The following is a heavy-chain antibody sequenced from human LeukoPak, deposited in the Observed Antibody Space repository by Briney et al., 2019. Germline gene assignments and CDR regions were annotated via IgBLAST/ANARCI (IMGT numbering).Heavy chain of an antibody. J-gene: IGHJ6*02. CDR3: ARGRSILTGYYKQIYYYYGMDV. D-gene: IGHD3-9*01. CDR2: MNPNSGNT. Sequence: ASVKVSCKASGYTLTSYDINWVRQATGQGLEWMGWMNPNSGNTGYAQKFQGRVTMTRNTSISTAYMELSSLRSEDTAVYYCARGRSILTGYYKQIYYYYGMDVWGQGTTVTVSS. CDR1: GYTLTSYD. V-gene: IGHV1-8*01.